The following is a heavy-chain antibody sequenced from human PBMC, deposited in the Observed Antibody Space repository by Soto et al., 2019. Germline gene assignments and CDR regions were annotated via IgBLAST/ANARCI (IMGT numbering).Heavy chain of an antibody. V-gene: IGHV3-30*18. CDR2: ISYDGSNK. CDR3: AKDRRWLLLDY. CDR1: GFTFSSYG. D-gene: IGHD5-12*01. J-gene: IGHJ4*02. Sequence: GGSLRLSCAASGFTFSSYGMHWVRQAPGKGPEWVAVISYDGSNKYYADSVKGRFTISRDNSKNTPYLQMNSLRAEDTAVYYCAKDRRWLLLDYWGQGTLVTVSS.